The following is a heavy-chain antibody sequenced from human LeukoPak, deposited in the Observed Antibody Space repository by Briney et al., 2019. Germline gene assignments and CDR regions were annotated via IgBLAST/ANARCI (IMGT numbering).Heavy chain of an antibody. V-gene: IGHV1-2*02. CDR1: GYTFTGYY. D-gene: IGHD2-15*01. Sequence: GASVKVSCKASGYTFTGYYMHWVRQAPGQGLEWMGWINPNSGGTNYAQKFQGRVTMTRDTSISTAYMKVSRLRSDDTAVYYCATEPPGCCRGASCYGDWFDPWGQGTLVTVSS. J-gene: IGHJ5*02. CDR2: INPNSGGT. CDR3: ATEPPGCCRGASCYGDWFDP.